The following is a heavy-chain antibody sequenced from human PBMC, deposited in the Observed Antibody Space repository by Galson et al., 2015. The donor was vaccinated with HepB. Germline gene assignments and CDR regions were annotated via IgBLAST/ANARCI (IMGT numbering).Heavy chain of an antibody. CDR3: ARERGYYYDSRGFDP. J-gene: IGHJ5*02. CDR1: GYTFTSYA. D-gene: IGHD3-22*01. CDR2: INAGNGNT. V-gene: IGHV1-3*01. Sequence: SVKVSCKASGYTFTSYAMHWVRQAPGQRLEWMGWINAGNGNTKYSQKFQGRVTITRDTSASTAYMELSSLRSEDTAVYYCARERGYYYDSRGFDPWGQGTLVTVSS.